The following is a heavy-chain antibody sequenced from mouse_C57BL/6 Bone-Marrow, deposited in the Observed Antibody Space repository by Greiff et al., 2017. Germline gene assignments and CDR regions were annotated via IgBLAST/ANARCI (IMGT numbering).Heavy chain of an antibody. CDR2: RRNKANDDTT. D-gene: IGHD1-1*01. CDR1: GFTFSDFY. J-gene: IGHJ1*03. CDR3: ARDAATTVVAIWYFDV. Sequence: EVNVVESGGGLVQSGRSLRLSCATSGFTFSDFYMEWVRQAPGKGLEWIAARRNKANDDTTEYSASVKGRFIVSRDTSKSILYLQMNALRAEDTAIYYCARDAATTVVAIWYFDVWGTGTTVTVSS. V-gene: IGHV7-1*01.